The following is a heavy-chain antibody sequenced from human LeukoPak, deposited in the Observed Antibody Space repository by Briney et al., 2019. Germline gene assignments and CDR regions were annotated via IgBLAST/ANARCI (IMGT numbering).Heavy chain of an antibody. D-gene: IGHD3-10*01. V-gene: IGHV1-69*11. Sequence: ASVKVSCKASGGTFSSYAISWVRQAPGQGLEWMGRIIPILGTANYAQKFQGRVTITADESTSTAYMELSSLRSEDTAVYYCASGFWGSGSYYGFDYWGQGTLVTVSS. CDR2: IIPILGTA. CDR1: GGTFSSYA. J-gene: IGHJ4*02. CDR3: ASGFWGSGSYYGFDY.